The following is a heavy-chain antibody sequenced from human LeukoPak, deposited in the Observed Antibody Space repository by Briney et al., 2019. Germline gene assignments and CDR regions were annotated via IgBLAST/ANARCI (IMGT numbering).Heavy chain of an antibody. D-gene: IGHD2-15*01. Sequence: PGGSLRLSCAASGFTFSDYYMSWIRQAPGKGLEWVSSISSSSSYIYYADSVKGRFTISRDNAKNSLYLQMNSLRAEDTAVYYCARGGDCSGGSCYWNYYYYGMDVWGQGTTVTVSS. J-gene: IGHJ6*02. CDR2: ISSSSSYI. CDR3: ARGGDCSGGSCYWNYYYYGMDV. CDR1: GFTFSDYY. V-gene: IGHV3-11*06.